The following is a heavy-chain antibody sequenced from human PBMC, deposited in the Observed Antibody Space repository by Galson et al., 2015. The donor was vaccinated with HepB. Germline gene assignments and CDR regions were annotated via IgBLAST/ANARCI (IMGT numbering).Heavy chain of an antibody. J-gene: IGHJ4*02. Sequence: SLRLSCAGSGFTFRTSSLNWVRQAPGKGLEWVSSISGDSDYIYYADSVRGRFTIFRDNAKNSLYLQVNSLRAEDTAIYYCTTGSGIFDHWGQGTLVTVSS. D-gene: IGHD2-15*01. CDR3: TTGSGIFDH. CDR1: GFTFRTSS. V-gene: IGHV3-21*01. CDR2: ISGDSDYI.